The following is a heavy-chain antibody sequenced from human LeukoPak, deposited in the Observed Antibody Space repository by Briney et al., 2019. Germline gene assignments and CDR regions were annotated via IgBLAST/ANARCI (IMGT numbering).Heavy chain of an antibody. J-gene: IGHJ6*02. CDR2: IVVGSGNT. Sequence: SVKVSCKASGFTFTSSAMHWVRQARGQRLEWIGWIVVGSGNTNYAQKFQERVSITRDMSTSTAYLELSSLRSEDTAVYYCAAERNRAYYYYGMDVWGQGTTVTVSS. CDR3: AAERNRAYYYYGMDV. V-gene: IGHV1-58*02. D-gene: IGHD2/OR15-2a*01. CDR1: GFTFTSSA.